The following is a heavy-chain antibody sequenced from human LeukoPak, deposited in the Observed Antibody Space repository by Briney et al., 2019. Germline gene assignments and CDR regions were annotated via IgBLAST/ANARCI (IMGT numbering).Heavy chain of an antibody. D-gene: IGHD3-16*01. V-gene: IGHV4-31*03. CDR3: ARGGYYYYYGMDV. CDR1: GGSISSGGYY. Sequence: SETLSLTCTVSGGSISSGGYYWGWIRQHPGKGLEWIGYIYYSGSTYYNPSLKSRVTISVDTSKNQFSLKLSSVTAADTAVYYCARGGYYYYYGMDVWGKGPRSPSPQ. J-gene: IGHJ6*01. CDR2: IYYSGST.